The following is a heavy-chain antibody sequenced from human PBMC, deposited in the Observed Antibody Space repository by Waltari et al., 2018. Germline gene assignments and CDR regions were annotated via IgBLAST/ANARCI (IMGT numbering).Heavy chain of an antibody. J-gene: IGHJ4*02. D-gene: IGHD6-6*01. CDR2: IKSKRSGGTT. CDR1: DCPSTSAW. V-gene: IGHV3-15*01. CDR3: TTDGGIGPRPIFDS. Sequence: GQLVEFGGGWVTLGGSLKISCIAYDCPSTSAWRCRARQAPGEGLEWVDRIKSKRSGGTTDYAEAVKGRFTISRDDSKSTLYLEMNSLKTEDTAVYYCTTDGGIGPRPIFDSWGRGTLVTVSS.